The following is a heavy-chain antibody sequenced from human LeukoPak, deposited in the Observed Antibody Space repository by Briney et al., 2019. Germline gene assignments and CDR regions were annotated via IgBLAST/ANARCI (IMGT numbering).Heavy chain of an antibody. Sequence: PGGSLRLSCAASGITFTTYAMSWVRQAPGKGLEWIGYISYSGSTNYSPSLKSRVTISVDTSKNQFSLKLISVTAADTAVYYCARVDSGSHHYWGQGTLVTVSS. CDR1: GITFTTYA. CDR2: ISYSGST. CDR3: ARVDSGSHHY. V-gene: IGHV4-59*01. J-gene: IGHJ4*02. D-gene: IGHD3-10*01.